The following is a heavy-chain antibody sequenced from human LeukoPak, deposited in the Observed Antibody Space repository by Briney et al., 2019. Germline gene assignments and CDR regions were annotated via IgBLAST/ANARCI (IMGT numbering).Heavy chain of an antibody. J-gene: IGHJ5*02. CDR3: ARQLSEWLLYGNWFDP. V-gene: IGHV4-38-2*01. CDR1: GYSISSDYY. D-gene: IGHD3-3*01. CDR2: IYHSGST. Sequence: PSETLSLTCAVSGYSISSDYYWGWIRQPPGKGLVWIGRIYHSGSTYYNPSLNSRGTISFDTSKNQSSLKLSSVTAAATAVYYCARQLSEWLLYGNWFDPWGQGTLVTVSS.